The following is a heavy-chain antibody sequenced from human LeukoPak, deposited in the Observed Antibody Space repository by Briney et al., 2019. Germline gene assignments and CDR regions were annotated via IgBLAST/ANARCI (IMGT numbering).Heavy chain of an antibody. V-gene: IGHV4-4*07. Sequence: SETLSLTCSVSSASISSYYWTWIRQPAGRGLEWIGRIYVSGSINYNPSLKSRVTLSVDTSKKKFSLQLNSVTAADTAIYYCATETNWRTFDDRGQGILVTVSS. CDR1: SASISSYY. D-gene: IGHD1-20*01. CDR2: IYVSGSI. CDR3: ATETNWRTFDD. J-gene: IGHJ4*02.